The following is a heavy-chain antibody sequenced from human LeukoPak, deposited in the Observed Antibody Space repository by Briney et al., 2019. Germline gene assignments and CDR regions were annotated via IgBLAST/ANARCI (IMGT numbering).Heavy chain of an antibody. D-gene: IGHD6-19*01. CDR3: ARGSGSGWLRPRFDY. J-gene: IGHJ4*02. Sequence: PSETLSLTCAVYGGSFSGYYWSWIRQPPGKGLEWIGEINHSGGTNYNPSLKSRVTISVDTSKNQFSLKLSSVTAADTAVYYCARGSGSGWLRPRFDYWGQGTLVTVSS. CDR2: INHSGGT. CDR1: GGSFSGYY. V-gene: IGHV4-34*01.